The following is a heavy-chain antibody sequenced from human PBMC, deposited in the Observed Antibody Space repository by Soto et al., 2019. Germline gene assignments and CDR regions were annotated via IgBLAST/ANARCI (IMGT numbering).Heavy chain of an antibody. CDR3: AKDRYSSSAYYYYGMDA. J-gene: IGHJ6*02. V-gene: IGHV3-9*02. CDR2: ISGNSGSL. Sequence: PGGSLRLSCAASGFISDDYAMHLVRQAPGKGLEWVSVISGNSGSLGYADSVKGRFTISRDNAKNSLYLQMNSLRAEDTALYYCAKDRYSSSAYYYYGMDAWGQGTTVTVPS. CDR1: GFISDDYA. D-gene: IGHD6-6*01.